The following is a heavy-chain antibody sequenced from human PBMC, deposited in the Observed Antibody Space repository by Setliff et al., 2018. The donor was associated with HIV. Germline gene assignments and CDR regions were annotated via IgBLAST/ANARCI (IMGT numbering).Heavy chain of an antibody. D-gene: IGHD5-18*01. CDR3: ASGEYSYGYRFDY. Sequence: LSETLSLTCTVSGGSISSYYWSWIRQPPGKGLEWIGYIYYSGSTNYNPSLKSRVTISVDTSKNQFSLKLTSVTPADTAVYYCASGEYSYGYRFDYWGQGTLVTVSS. CDR2: IYYSGST. CDR1: GGSISSYY. V-gene: IGHV4-59*01. J-gene: IGHJ4*02.